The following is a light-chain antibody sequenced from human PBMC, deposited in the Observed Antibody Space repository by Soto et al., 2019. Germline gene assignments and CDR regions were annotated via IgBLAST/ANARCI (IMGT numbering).Light chain of an antibody. V-gene: IGLV1-44*01. CDR3: ATWDDSLSVPV. CDR2: SNN. Sequence: QSVLTQPASASGTPGQRVPMSCSGSSSNIGTNTVNWYQQLPGTAPRLLIYSNNQRPSGVPDRFSGSKSGTSASLAISGLQSDDEAVYYCATWDDSLSVPVFGGGTKLTVL. CDR1: SSNIGTNT. J-gene: IGLJ2*01.